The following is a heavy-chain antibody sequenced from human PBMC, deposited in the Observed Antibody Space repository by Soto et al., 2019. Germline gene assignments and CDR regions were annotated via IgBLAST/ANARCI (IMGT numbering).Heavy chain of an antibody. CDR3: RRDFDY. J-gene: IGHJ4*02. CDR2: LSTSGNT. Sequence: LSLTCTVSGVSISNYYWTWIRQPAGKSLEWIGRLSTSGNTNYNPSLKSRATMSLDTSKNQFSLMLNSVTAADTAVYYCRRDFDYWGQGTLVTVSS. D-gene: IGHD6-6*01. CDR1: GVSISNYY. V-gene: IGHV4-4*07.